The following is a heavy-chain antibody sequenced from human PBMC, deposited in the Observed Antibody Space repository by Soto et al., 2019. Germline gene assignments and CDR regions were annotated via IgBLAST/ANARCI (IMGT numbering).Heavy chain of an antibody. J-gene: IGHJ2*01. CDR1: GYTFTSYD. CDR3: ASGGHYGSGMKWFFDR. V-gene: IGHV1-8*01. D-gene: IGHD3-10*01. Sequence: QVQLSQSGAEVKKPGASVKVSCKASGYTFTSYDIHWVRQATGHGLEWMGWMNPNSGNTGYAQKFQGRVTMTSNPSISTAYMELNSLRSEDTAVFYCASGGHYGSGMKWFFDRWGRGTLVTVCS. CDR2: MNPNSGNT.